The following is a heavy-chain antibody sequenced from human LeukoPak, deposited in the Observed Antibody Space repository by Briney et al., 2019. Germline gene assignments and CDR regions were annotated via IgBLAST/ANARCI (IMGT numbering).Heavy chain of an antibody. Sequence: ASVKVSCKASGYTFTSYDINWVRQATGQGLEWMGWMNPNSGNTGYAQKFQGRVTMTRNTSISTAYMELSSLRSEDTAVYYCARGIYGSGSYQYYFDYWGQGTLVTVSS. CDR2: MNPNSGNT. CDR1: GYTFTSYD. CDR3: ARGIYGSGSYQYYFDY. V-gene: IGHV1-8*01. J-gene: IGHJ4*02. D-gene: IGHD3-10*01.